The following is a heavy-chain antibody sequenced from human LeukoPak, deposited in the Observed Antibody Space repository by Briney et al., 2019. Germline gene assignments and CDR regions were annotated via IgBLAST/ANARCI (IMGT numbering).Heavy chain of an antibody. V-gene: IGHV1-24*01. Sequence: ASVKVSCKVSGYTLTELSMHWARQAPGKGLEWMGGFDPEDGETIYAQKFQGRVTMTEDTSTDTAYMELSSLRSEDTAVYYCATALRRTTVTTEDDYWGQGTLVTVSS. J-gene: IGHJ4*02. CDR1: GYTLTELS. CDR2: FDPEDGET. CDR3: ATALRRTTVTTEDDY. D-gene: IGHD4-17*01.